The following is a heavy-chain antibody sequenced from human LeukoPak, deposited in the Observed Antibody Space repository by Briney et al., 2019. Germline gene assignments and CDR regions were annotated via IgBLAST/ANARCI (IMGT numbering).Heavy chain of an antibody. CDR1: GYTFTGYY. J-gene: IGHJ5*02. CDR3: ARDNSVEDTAWWSDP. CDR2: INPSGGST. D-gene: IGHD4-23*01. V-gene: IGHV1-46*01. Sequence: GASVKVSCKASGYTFTGYYMHWVRQAPGQGLEWMGIINPSGGSTSYAQKFQGRVTMTRDMSTSTDYMELSSLRSEDTAVYYCARDNSVEDTAWWSDPWGQGTLVTVSS.